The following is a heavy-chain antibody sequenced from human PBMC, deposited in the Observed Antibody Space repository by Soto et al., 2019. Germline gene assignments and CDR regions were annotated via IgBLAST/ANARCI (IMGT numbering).Heavy chain of an antibody. D-gene: IGHD1-26*01. CDR1: GFTFSSYA. CDR3: AKTGGSYWGLDY. CDR2: ITGSDSNS. J-gene: IGHJ4*01. V-gene: IGHV3-23*01. Sequence: SLRLSCAASGFTFSSYAMSWVRQAPGKGLEWVSIITGSDSNSDYIDSVKGRFTISRDNSKNTLYLQMNSLRAEDTAVYYCAKTGGSYWGLDYWGHGTLVTVSS.